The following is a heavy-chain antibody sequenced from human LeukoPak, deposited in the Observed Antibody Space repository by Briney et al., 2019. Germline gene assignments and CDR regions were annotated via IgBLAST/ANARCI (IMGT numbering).Heavy chain of an antibody. J-gene: IGHJ5*02. CDR3: ARETSDSDWFDP. V-gene: IGHV3-21*01. Sequence: GGSLRLSSAASGFTFSSYSMNSVRQAPGKGLEWVSSISSSSSYIYYADSVKGRFTISKDNAKNSLYLQMNSLRAEDTAVYYCARETSDSDWFDPWGQGTLVTVSS. D-gene: IGHD2/OR15-2a*01. CDR1: GFTFSSYS. CDR2: ISSSSSYI.